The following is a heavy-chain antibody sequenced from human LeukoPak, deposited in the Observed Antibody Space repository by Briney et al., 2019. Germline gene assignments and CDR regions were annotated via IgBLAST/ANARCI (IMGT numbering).Heavy chain of an antibody. D-gene: IGHD1-26*01. Sequence: DSVKVSCKASGYTFTSYDISWVRQATGQGLEWMGWMNHNSGNTGNAQKFQSRVTMTRNTSISTAYMELSSLRSEDTAVYYCARGSKTRWARVYYYYMNVWGKGTTVTVSS. CDR3: ARGSKTRWARVYYYYMNV. CDR2: MNHNSGNT. CDR1: GYTFTSYD. J-gene: IGHJ6*03. V-gene: IGHV1-8*01.